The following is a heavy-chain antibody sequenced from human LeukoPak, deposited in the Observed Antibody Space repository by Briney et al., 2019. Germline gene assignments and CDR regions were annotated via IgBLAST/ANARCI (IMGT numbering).Heavy chain of an antibody. J-gene: IGHJ5*02. D-gene: IGHD3-22*01. CDR3: ARARILYYYDSSGYYRNWFDP. Sequence: WETLSLTCAVYGGSFSGYYWSWIRQPPGKGLDWIGEINHSGSTNYNPSLKSRVTISVDTSKNQFSLRLSSVTAADTAVYYCARARILYYYDSSGYYRNWFDPWGQGNLVTVSS. CDR1: GGSFSGYY. CDR2: INHSGST. V-gene: IGHV4-34*01.